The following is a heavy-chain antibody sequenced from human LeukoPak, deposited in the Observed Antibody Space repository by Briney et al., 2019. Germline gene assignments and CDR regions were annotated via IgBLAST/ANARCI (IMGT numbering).Heavy chain of an antibody. D-gene: IGHD2-15*01. CDR1: GGSISRYY. CDR2: IYYSGSS. V-gene: IGHV4-59*01. Sequence: SETLSLTCTVSGGSISRYYWSWIRQPPGRGLEWIGDIYYSGSSNYNPSLKSRVTISVDTSKNQFSLKLSSLTTADTAVYYCARHGLGGGRSGPGMDVWGQGTTVTVSS. J-gene: IGHJ6*02. CDR3: ARHGLGGGRSGPGMDV.